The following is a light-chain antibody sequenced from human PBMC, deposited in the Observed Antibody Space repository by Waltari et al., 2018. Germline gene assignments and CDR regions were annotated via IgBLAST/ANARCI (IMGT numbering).Light chain of an antibody. CDR3: SSNAIGSNQFYV. V-gene: IGLV2-8*01. CDR2: EVS. Sequence: QSALTQPLSASGSPGQSVTISCIGSSSDVIPYNYVSWYQQHPGKAPKLIIYEVSRRPSGVPDRFSGSKSGNTASLTVSGLQAEDEADYYCSSNAIGSNQFYVFGTGTKVTVL. J-gene: IGLJ1*01. CDR1: SSDVIPYNY.